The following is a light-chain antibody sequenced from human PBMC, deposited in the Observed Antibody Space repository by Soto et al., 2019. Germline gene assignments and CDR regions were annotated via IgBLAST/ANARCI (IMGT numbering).Light chain of an antibody. CDR2: GAS. CDR1: QTISSNS. J-gene: IGKJ3*01. V-gene: IGKV3-20*01. Sequence: EIVLTQSPGTLSLSPGQRATLSCRAGQTISSNSLAWYQHKPGQAPRLLIYGASNSAIGISDRFSGSRSGTDFTLTISRLEPEDFAVYYCHQYGVSPFTFGPGTKVEI. CDR3: HQYGVSPFT.